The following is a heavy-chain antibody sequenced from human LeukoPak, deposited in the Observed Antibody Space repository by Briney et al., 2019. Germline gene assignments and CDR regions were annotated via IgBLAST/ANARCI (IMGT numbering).Heavy chain of an antibody. CDR1: GLSVSSNF. Sequence: GGSLRLSCAATGLSVSSNFMSWVRQAPGKGLEWVSVIYGGGSTYYADSVKGRFTISRDTPKNTLYLQMNSLRVEDTAVYYCARSNIVATNFDYWGQGTLVTVSS. CDR3: ARSNIVATNFDY. CDR2: IYGGGST. D-gene: IGHD5-12*01. J-gene: IGHJ4*02. V-gene: IGHV3-53*01.